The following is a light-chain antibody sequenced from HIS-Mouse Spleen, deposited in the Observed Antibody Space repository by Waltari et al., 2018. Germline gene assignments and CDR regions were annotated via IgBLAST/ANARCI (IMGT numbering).Light chain of an antibody. CDR1: SSDVGGYNY. Sequence: QSALTQPRSVSASPGQSVTISCTGTSSDVGGYNYVSWYQQPPGKAPKLMIYDVSKRPSGVPDRFSGSKSGNTASLTISGLQAEDEADYYCCSYAGSYPVVFGGGTKLTVL. CDR3: CSYAGSYPVV. V-gene: IGLV2-11*01. CDR2: DVS. J-gene: IGLJ2*01.